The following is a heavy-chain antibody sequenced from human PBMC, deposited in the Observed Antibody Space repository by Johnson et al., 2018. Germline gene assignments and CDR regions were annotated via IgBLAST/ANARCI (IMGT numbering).Heavy chain of an antibody. CDR1: GFTVSTNY. CDR3: AREDISGYYFRH. V-gene: IGHV3-66*02. Sequence: VQLVQSGGGVVQPGGSLRLSCAASGFTVSTNYMSWVRQAPGKGLEWVSVIYSGGSTNYADSVKGRFTISRDNSKNTLYLQMNSLRAEDTAVYYCAREDISGYYFRHWGQGTLVTVSS. J-gene: IGHJ1*01. D-gene: IGHD3-22*01. CDR2: IYSGGST.